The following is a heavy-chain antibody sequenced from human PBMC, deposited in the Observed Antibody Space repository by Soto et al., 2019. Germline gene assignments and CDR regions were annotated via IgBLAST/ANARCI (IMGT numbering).Heavy chain of an antibody. D-gene: IGHD3-10*01. CDR2: IIPILDRA. Sequence: QVQLVQSGAEVKKPGSSVKVSCKASGGTFSSYTISWVRQAPGQGLEWMGRIIPILDRANYAQKFQGRVTITADKSTSTAYMELRSLRSEDAAVYDCERESLSYSFGAWCDPRGQGTLVTVSS. CDR3: ERESLSYSFGAWCDP. J-gene: IGHJ5*02. CDR1: GGTFSSYT. V-gene: IGHV1-69*08.